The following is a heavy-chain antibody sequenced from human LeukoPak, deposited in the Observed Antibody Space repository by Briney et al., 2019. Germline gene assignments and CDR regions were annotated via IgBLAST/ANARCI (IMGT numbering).Heavy chain of an antibody. Sequence: EASVKVSCKTSGYTFIDYYIHWVRQAPGQGLEWMGWINPNNDYTYYAQKFQGRVTLTRDTSISTVYMELTRLTSDDTALYYCAVAPGDYWGQGTLVIVPA. J-gene: IGHJ4*02. CDR3: AVAPGDY. CDR1: GYTFIDYY. V-gene: IGHV1-2*02. CDR2: INPNNDYT. D-gene: IGHD2-21*01.